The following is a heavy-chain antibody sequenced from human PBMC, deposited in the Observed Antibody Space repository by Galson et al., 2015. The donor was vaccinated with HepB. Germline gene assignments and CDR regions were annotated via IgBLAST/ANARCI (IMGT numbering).Heavy chain of an antibody. V-gene: IGHV7-4-1*02. Sequence: SVKVSCKASGYTSTDYVVNWVRQAPGQGLEWMGWMNTNTGKPTYAPGFAGRFVFSLDTSVTTAYLQISSLETDDTAVYYCARSPLRFLDWLPYYDYYYMDVGGAGTTVTVS. D-gene: IGHD3-3*01. CDR3: ARSPLRFLDWLPYYDYYYMDV. CDR1: GYTSTDYV. CDR2: MNTNTGKP. J-gene: IGHJ6*03.